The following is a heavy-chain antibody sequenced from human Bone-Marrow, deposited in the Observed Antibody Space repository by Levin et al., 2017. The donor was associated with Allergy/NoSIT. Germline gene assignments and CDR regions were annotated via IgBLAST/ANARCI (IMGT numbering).Heavy chain of an antibody. J-gene: IGHJ4*02. CDR1: GFTFSSYG. CDR3: AKDLLLWFGELYTPDY. CDR2: ISYDGSNK. Sequence: GGSLRLSCAASGFTFSSYGMHWVRQAPGKGLEWVAVISYDGSNKYYADSVKGRFTISRDNSKNTLYLQMNSLRAEDTAVYYCAKDLLLWFGELYTPDYWGQGTLVTVSS. D-gene: IGHD3-10*01. V-gene: IGHV3-30*18.